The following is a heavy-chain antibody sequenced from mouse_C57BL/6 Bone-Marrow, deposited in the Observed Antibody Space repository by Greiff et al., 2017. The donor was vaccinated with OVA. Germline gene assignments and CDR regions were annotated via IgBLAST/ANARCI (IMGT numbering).Heavy chain of an antibody. D-gene: IGHD1-1*01. V-gene: IGHV1-64*01. CDR1: GYTFTSYW. Sequence: QVQLKQPGAELVKPGASVKLSCKASGYTFTSYWMHWVKQRPGQGLEWIGMIHPNSGSTNYNEKFKSKATLTVDKSSSTAYMQLSSLTSEDSAVYYCARWYYGSSYLAWFAYWGQGTLVTVSA. CDR2: IHPNSGST. CDR3: ARWYYGSSYLAWFAY. J-gene: IGHJ3*01.